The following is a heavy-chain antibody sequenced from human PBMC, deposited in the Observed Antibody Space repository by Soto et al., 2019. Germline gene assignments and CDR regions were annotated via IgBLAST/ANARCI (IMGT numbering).Heavy chain of an antibody. V-gene: IGHV3-23*01. Sequence: EVQLLESGGGLVQPGGSLRLSCAASGFTFSSYAMSWVRQAPGKGLEWVSAISGSGGSTYYADSVKGRFTISRDNSKNTLYLQMNSLRAEDTAVYYCAKDEEEGGGVAAAVIDYWGQGNLVTVSS. J-gene: IGHJ4*02. CDR1: GFTFSSYA. CDR3: AKDEEEGGGVAAAVIDY. D-gene: IGHD6-13*01. CDR2: ISGSGGST.